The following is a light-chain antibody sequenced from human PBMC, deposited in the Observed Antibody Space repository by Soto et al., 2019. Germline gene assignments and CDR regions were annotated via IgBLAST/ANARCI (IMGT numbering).Light chain of an antibody. V-gene: IGKV1-39*01. Sequence: DIQMTQSPSSLSASVGDRVTITCRARQSIGGYLNWYQQKPGKAPKLLIYAASSLQSGVPSRFSGSGSGTGFTLTINSLQPEDFATYYCQQSSGTPRTFGQGTKLEIK. CDR2: AAS. J-gene: IGKJ2*01. CDR3: QQSSGTPRT. CDR1: QSIGGY.